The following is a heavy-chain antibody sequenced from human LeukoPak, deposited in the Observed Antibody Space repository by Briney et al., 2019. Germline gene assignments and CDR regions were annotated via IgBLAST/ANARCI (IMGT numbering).Heavy chain of an antibody. Sequence: SETLSLTCTVSGGSIGSYYWNWVRQAPGKGLEWIGYIHYSGSTNHNSSLKSRVTISVDTSKNQYSLKLSSVTAADTAVYYCARDGVAGGFDYWGQGTLVTVSS. CDR2: IHYSGST. D-gene: IGHD6-19*01. J-gene: IGHJ4*02. CDR1: GGSIGSYY. CDR3: ARDGVAGGFDY. V-gene: IGHV4-59*01.